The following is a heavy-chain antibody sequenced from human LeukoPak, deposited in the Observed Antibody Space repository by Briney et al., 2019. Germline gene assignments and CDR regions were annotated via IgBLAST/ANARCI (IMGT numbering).Heavy chain of an antibody. J-gene: IGHJ6*04. CDR2: VRSNGDKT. CDR1: GFTFSYFA. D-gene: IGHD2-2*01. Sequence: PGGSLRLSCAASGFTFSYFAMHWVRQAPGKGLEYISAVRSNGDKTYYADSVKGRFSISRDNSKNTLYLQMGSLRAEDMAVYYCARGGYCSTTSCYEGSGDYYYGMDVWGRGTTVTVSS. CDR3: ARGGYCSTTSCYEGSGDYYYGMDV. V-gene: IGHV3-64*02.